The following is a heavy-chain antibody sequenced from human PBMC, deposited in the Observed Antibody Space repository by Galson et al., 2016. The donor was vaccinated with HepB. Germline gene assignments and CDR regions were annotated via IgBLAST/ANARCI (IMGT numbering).Heavy chain of an antibody. V-gene: IGHV4-34*01. J-gene: IGHJ4*02. D-gene: IGHD3-3*01. CDR2: INHSGTP. CDR1: GDSVNAYY. Sequence: SETLSLTCAVYGDSVNAYYWTWIRQPPGKGLEWVGEINHSGTPIYNPSVKRRAIMSLDTSNNHFSLKLNSLSGADTAVYYCARGPVYGVVGYWGQGTLVTVS. CDR3: ARGPVYGVVGY.